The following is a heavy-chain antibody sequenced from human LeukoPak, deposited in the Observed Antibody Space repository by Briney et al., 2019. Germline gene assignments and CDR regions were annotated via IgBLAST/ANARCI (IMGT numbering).Heavy chain of an antibody. CDR2: IKQDGSEK. Sequence: GGSLRLSCAASGFTFSSYWMSWVRHAPGKGLEWVANIKQDGSEKYYVDSVKGRFTISRDNARNSLYLQMNSLRAEDTAVYYCARDPYSSGWPSYYYYGMDVWGQGTTVTVSS. CDR3: ARDPYSSGWPSYYYYGMDV. CDR1: GFTFSSYW. J-gene: IGHJ6*02. V-gene: IGHV3-7*01. D-gene: IGHD6-19*01.